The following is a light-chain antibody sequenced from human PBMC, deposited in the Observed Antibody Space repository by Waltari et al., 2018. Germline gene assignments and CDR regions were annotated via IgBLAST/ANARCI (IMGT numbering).Light chain of an antibody. CDR2: DVS. Sequence: QAALTQPPSVSGSPGQSVTISCTGTSSDIGGYNYVSWYQQHPGQAPKLMISDVSKRPSGVSDRFSGSKSGNTASLTISGLQAEDEADYYCSSYAGSNTGLFGGGTRLTVL. J-gene: IGLJ2*01. CDR1: SSDIGGYNY. V-gene: IGLV2-11*01. CDR3: SSYAGSNTGL.